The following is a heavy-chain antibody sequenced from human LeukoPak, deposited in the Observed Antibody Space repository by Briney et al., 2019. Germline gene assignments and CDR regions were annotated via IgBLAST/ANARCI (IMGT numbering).Heavy chain of an antibody. D-gene: IGHD3-10*01. CDR2: IYYSGST. CDR1: GGSISSSSYY. CDR3: ARDRGFGEFDFDY. J-gene: IGHJ4*02. V-gene: IGHV4-39*07. Sequence: PSETLSLTCTVSGGSISSSSYYWGWIRQPPGKGLEWIGSIYYSGSTYYNPSLKSRVTISVDTSKNQFSLKLSSVTAADTAVYYCARDRGFGEFDFDYWGQGTLVTVSS.